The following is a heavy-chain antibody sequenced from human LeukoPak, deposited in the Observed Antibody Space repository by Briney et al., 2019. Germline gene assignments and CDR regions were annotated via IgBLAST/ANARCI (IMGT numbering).Heavy chain of an antibody. J-gene: IGHJ4*02. Sequence: PGRSLRLSCAASGFTFSSYGMHWFRQAPGKGLEWVAVIWYDGSNKYYADSVKGRFTISRDNSKNTLYLQMNSLRAEDTAVYYCAGGREWELPTPLKDFDYWGQGTLVTVSS. CDR3: AGGREWELPTPLKDFDY. D-gene: IGHD1-26*01. CDR2: IWYDGSNK. V-gene: IGHV3-33*01. CDR1: GFTFSSYG.